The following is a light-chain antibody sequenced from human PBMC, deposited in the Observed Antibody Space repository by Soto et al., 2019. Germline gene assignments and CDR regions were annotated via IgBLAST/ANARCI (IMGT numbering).Light chain of an antibody. J-gene: IGLJ3*02. CDR1: SSNIGSNT. CDR3: AAWDDSVNGWV. CDR2: SNN. V-gene: IGLV1-44*01. Sequence: QSVLTQPPSASGTPGQRVTISCSGSSSNIGSNTVNWSQQLPGTAPKLLIYSNNQRPSGVPDRFSGSKSGTSASLAISGLQSEDEADYYCAAWDDSVNGWVFGGGTKLTVL.